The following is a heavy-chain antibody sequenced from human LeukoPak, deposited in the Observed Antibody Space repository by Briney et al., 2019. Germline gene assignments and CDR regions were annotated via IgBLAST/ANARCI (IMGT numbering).Heavy chain of an antibody. D-gene: IGHD3-22*01. J-gene: IGHJ3*02. CDR1: GFTFSSHA. CDR2: ICGSGGST. CDR3: AKDRMIVVVITRDYAFDI. Sequence: GGSLRLSCAASGFTFSSHAMSWVRDAPGRGLGCVSDICGSGGSTYDADSVKGRFTISRDNSKNTLYLQMNSLRAEDTAVYYCAKDRMIVVVITRDYAFDIWGQGTMVTVSS. V-gene: IGHV3-23*01.